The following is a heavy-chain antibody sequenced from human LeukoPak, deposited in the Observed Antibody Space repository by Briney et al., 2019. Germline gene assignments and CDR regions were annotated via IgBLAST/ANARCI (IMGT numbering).Heavy chain of an antibody. Sequence: ASVKVSFKASGYTFTSYGISWVRQAPGQGLEWMGWISAYNGNTNYAQKLQGRVTMTTDTSTSTAYMELRSLRSDDTAVYYRTRDFGAHDSSGPFHYFDYWGQGTLVTVSS. CDR2: ISAYNGNT. J-gene: IGHJ4*02. CDR1: GYTFTSYG. CDR3: TRDFGAHDSSGPFHYFDY. V-gene: IGHV1-18*01. D-gene: IGHD3-22*01.